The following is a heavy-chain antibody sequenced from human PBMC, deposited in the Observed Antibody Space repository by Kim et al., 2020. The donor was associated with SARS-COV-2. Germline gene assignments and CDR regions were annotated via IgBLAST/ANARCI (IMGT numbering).Heavy chain of an antibody. D-gene: IGHD2-2*01. CDR3: AGGWGVGQLRCLDE. CDR1: GFSFGDYS. V-gene: IGHV3-23*03. CDR2: IYSGCRNT. J-gene: IGHJ2*01. Sequence: GGSLRLSCAASGFSFGDYSMSWVRQAPGKGLEWVSVIYSGCRNTDYADSVIGRFTISRDNSKKSLWLQMSSLRADDTAVYYCAGGWGVGQLRCLDEGGR.